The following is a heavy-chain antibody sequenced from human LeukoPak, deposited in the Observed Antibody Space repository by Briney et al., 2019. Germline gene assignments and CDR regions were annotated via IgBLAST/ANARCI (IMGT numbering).Heavy chain of an antibody. D-gene: IGHD2-15*01. CDR3: ARGPGSGYCSGGSCYDY. J-gene: IGHJ4*02. CDR2: INSDGSST. V-gene: IGHV3-74*01. Sequence: PGGSLRLSCAASGFTFSSYWMHWVRQAPGKGLVWVSRINSDGSSTSYADSVKGRFTISRDTAKNTLYLQMNSLRAGDTAVYYCARGPGSGYCSGGSCYDYWGQGTLVTVSS. CDR1: GFTFSSYW.